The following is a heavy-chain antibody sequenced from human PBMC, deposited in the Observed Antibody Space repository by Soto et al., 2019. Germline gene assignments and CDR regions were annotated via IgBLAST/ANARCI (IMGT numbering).Heavy chain of an antibody. CDR3: AKESGYKYRYFRWFDP. J-gene: IGHJ5*02. D-gene: IGHD5-18*01. V-gene: IGHV4-59*01. CDR1: GGSISNYY. Sequence: SETLSLTCTASGGSISNYYWSWIRQPPGRGLEWIWHIFYSGSTNYNPALKSRVTISVDTSKSQFSLKLSSVTAADTAVYYCAKESGYKYRYFRWFDPWGQGTLVTVS. CDR2: IFYSGST.